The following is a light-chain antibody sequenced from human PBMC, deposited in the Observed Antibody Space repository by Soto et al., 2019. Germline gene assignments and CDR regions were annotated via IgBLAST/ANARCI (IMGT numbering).Light chain of an antibody. CDR3: QQFYTSPRT. V-gene: IGKV4-1*01. J-gene: IGKJ2*01. Sequence: DIVMTQAPDSLAASLGAIVTINCKSSRNLLYNDKNYVAWYQQRPGQAPKLLIYWASTRESEVPVRISGSGSVTDFSITIRDPQAADAAVCYCQQFYTSPRTFGQGTKVEIK. CDR2: WAS. CDR1: RNLLYNDKNY.